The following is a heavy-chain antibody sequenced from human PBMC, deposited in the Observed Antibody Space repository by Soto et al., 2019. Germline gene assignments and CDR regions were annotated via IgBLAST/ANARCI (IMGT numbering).Heavy chain of an antibody. V-gene: IGHV5-51*01. Sequence: PGESLKISCKGSGYSFTSYWIGWVRQMPGKGLEWMGIIYPGDSDTRYSPSFQGQVTISADKSISTAYLQWSSLKASDTAMYYCARLPNIVVVVAPSGGCTPWAQGTLVPVSS. CDR2: IYPGDSDT. D-gene: IGHD2-15*01. CDR3: ARLPNIVVVVAPSGGCTP. J-gene: IGHJ5*02. CDR1: GYSFTSYW.